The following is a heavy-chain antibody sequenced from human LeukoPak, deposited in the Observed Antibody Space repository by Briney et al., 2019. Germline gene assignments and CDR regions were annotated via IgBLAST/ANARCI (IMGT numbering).Heavy chain of an antibody. CDR1: GGSFSAYY. CDR2: INHRGDT. V-gene: IGHV4-34*01. J-gene: IGHJ4*03. D-gene: IGHD1-1*01. Sequence: SETLSLTCAVYGGSFSAYYWSWIRQSPGKGLEWIAEINHRGDTNYNPSVKSRVSISVDTSKNQFSLKVTSLTAADTAVYYCARGPTISETGYFDYWSQGTLVTVSS. CDR3: ARGPTISETGYFDY.